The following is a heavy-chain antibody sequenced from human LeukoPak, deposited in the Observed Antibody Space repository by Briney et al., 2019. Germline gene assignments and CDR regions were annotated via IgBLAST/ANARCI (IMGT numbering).Heavy chain of an antibody. D-gene: IGHD3-10*01. Sequence: GASVKVSCKASGYTFTSYYMHWVRQAPGQGLEWMGIINPTDGSASYAQKFQGRVTMTRDMSTSTVYMDLRSLRSDDRAVYFCARGHGSGSTNWFDPWGQGTLVTVSS. CDR3: ARGHGSGSTNWFDP. CDR2: INPTDGSA. J-gene: IGHJ5*02. CDR1: GYTFTSYY. V-gene: IGHV1-46*01.